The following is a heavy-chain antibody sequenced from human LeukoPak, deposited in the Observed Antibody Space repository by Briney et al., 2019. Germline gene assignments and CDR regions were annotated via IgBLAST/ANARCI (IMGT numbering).Heavy chain of an antibody. CDR2: ISAYNGNT. Sequence: EASVKVSCKASGYTFTSYGISWVRQAPGQGLEWMGWISAYNGNTNYAQKLQGRVTMTTDTSTSTAYMELRSLRSDDTAVYYCARDHGYSGYDSGFDYWGQGTLVTVSS. D-gene: IGHD5-12*01. CDR1: GYTFTSYG. J-gene: IGHJ4*02. V-gene: IGHV1-18*01. CDR3: ARDHGYSGYDSGFDY.